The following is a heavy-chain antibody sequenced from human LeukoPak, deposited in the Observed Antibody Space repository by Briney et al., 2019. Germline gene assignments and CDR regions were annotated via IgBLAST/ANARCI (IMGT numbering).Heavy chain of an antibody. Sequence: SETLSLTCTVSGDSINIYYWNWIRQPPGKGLEWIGYIYYSGSTNYNPSLKSRVTISVDTSKNQFSLKLDSVPAADTAVYYCARQVPYTSRPDYWGQGTLVTVSS. D-gene: IGHD2-2*01. CDR2: IYYSGST. CDR1: GDSINIYY. V-gene: IGHV4-59*08. CDR3: ARQVPYTSRPDY. J-gene: IGHJ4*02.